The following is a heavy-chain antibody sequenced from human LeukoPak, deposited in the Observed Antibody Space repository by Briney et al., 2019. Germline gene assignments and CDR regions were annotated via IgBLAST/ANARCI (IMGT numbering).Heavy chain of an antibody. CDR3: VKKGQADDDGKPD. V-gene: IGHV3-74*01. CDR1: GFTFRKYW. J-gene: IGHJ4*02. D-gene: IGHD1-1*01. Sequence: GGSLRLSCVASGFTFRKYWLHWVRQAPGKGLEWVSRINPDDESTSYADSVRGRFTISRDNAKNTLYLQMNSLRADDTAVYYCVKKGQADDDGKPDWGQGTLVTVSS. CDR2: INPDDEST.